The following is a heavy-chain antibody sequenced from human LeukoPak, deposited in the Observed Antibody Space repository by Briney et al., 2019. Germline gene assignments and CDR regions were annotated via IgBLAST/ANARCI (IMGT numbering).Heavy chain of an antibody. D-gene: IGHD6-6*01. CDR3: ARERVENQQLVGGNY. Sequence: PGGSLRLSCAASGLTVSSNYMSWVRQAPGKGLEWVSVIYSGGSTYYADSVKGRFTISRDNSKNTPYLQMNSLRAEDTAVYYCARERVENQQLVGGNYWGQGTLVTVSS. V-gene: IGHV3-66*01. CDR2: IYSGGST. CDR1: GLTVSSNY. J-gene: IGHJ4*02.